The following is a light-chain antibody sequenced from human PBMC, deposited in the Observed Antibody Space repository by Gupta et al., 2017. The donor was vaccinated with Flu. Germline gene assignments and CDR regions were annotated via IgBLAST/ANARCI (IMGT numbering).Light chain of an antibody. CDR3: QQFNNYPLT. CDR2: DAS. V-gene: IGKV1D-13*01. J-gene: IGKJ4*01. Sequence: AIQLTQSPSSLSVSVGDRVTITCRARQGISSALAWYQKKQEKAPKLLIYDASSLESGVSSRFSGSGSERVFTLTISSLQPEYFATYYCQQFNNYPLTFGGGTKVEIK. CDR1: QGISSA.